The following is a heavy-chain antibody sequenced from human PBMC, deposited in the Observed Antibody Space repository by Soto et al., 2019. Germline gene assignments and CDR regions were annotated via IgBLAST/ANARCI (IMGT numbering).Heavy chain of an antibody. CDR2: ISDSGGKT. D-gene: IGHD1-1*01. J-gene: IGHJ2*01. Sequence: HPGGSLRLSCAASGFTFSSYAMSWVRQAPGKGLEWVSAISDSGGKTYYADSVKGRFTISRDNSKNTLYLQMNSLRAEDTAVYYCAKDRENWSQGYFDLWGRGTLVTVSS. CDR1: GFTFSSYA. CDR3: AKDRENWSQGYFDL. V-gene: IGHV3-23*01.